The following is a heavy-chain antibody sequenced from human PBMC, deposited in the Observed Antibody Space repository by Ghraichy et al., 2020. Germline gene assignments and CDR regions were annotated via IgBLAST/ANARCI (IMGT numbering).Heavy chain of an antibody. CDR2: IDWDDDK. V-gene: IGHV2-70*11. Sequence: QTLSLTCTFSGFSLSTSGMCVSWIRQPPGKALEWLARIDWDDDKYYSTSLKTRLTISKDTSKNQVVLTMTNMDPVDTATYYCARDTYYYDSSGYFYYYYGMDVWGQGTTVTVSS. D-gene: IGHD3-22*01. J-gene: IGHJ6*02. CDR3: ARDTYYYDSSGYFYYYYGMDV. CDR1: GFSLSTSGMC.